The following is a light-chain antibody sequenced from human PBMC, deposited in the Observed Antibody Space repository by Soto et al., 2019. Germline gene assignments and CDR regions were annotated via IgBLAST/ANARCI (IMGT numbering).Light chain of an antibody. CDR2: DIS. CDR1: QSISDW. CDR3: QQYNSYS. J-gene: IGKJ1*01. V-gene: IGKV1-5*01. Sequence: DIHMAQSPSTLPSSVGDRVTITCRASQSISDWLAWYQQKPGKAPKLLIYDISNLEIGVPSRFSGSGSGTEFTLTISGLQPDDFATYYCQQYNSYSFGQGTKVDNK.